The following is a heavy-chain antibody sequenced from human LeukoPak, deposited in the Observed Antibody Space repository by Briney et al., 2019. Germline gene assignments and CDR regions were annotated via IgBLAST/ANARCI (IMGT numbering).Heavy chain of an antibody. CDR2: INAGNGNT. V-gene: IGHV1-3*01. CDR1: GYTFTSYA. CDR3: ARVWISSGYEYYFDY. J-gene: IGHJ4*02. Sequence: ASVKVSCKASGYTFTSYAMHWVRQAPGQRLEWMGWINAGNGNTKYSQKFQGRVTITRDTSAGTAYMELSSLRSEDTAVYYCARVWISSGYEYYFDYWGQGTLVTVSS. D-gene: IGHD3-22*01.